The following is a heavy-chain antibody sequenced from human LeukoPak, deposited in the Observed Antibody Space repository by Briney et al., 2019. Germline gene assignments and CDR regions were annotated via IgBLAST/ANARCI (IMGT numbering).Heavy chain of an antibody. CDR1: GFTFSTNP. CDR2: ISYDGSNK. J-gene: IGHJ4*02. V-gene: IGHV3-30*04. Sequence: PGGSLRLSCAASGFTFSTNPMSWVRQAPGKGLEWVAVISYDGSNKYYADSVKGRFTISRDNSKNTLYLQMNSLRAEDTAVYYCARESSIHGLVGAPGYFDYWGQGTLVTVSS. CDR3: ARESSIHGLVGAPGYFDY. D-gene: IGHD1-26*01.